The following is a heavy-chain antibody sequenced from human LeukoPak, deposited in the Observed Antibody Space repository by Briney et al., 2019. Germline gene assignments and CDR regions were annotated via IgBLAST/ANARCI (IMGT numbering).Heavy chain of an antibody. CDR1: GGSFSGYY. CDR3: ARRGGSAPHYFDY. Sequence: SETLSLTCAVYGGSFSGYYWSWIRQPPGKGLEWIGEINHSGSTNYNPSLKSRVTISVDTSKNQFSLKLSSVTAADTAVYYCARRGGSAPHYFDYWGQGTLVTVFS. J-gene: IGHJ4*02. D-gene: IGHD1-26*01. V-gene: IGHV4-34*01. CDR2: INHSGST.